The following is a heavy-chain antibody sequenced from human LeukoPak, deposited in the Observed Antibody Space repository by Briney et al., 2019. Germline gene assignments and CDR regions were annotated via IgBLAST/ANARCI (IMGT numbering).Heavy chain of an antibody. D-gene: IGHD3-22*01. J-gene: IGHJ4*02. V-gene: IGHV4-4*07. CDR3: ARAKRSYYDSSVWYFDY. Sequence: PSETLSLTCTVSGGSISSYYWSWIRQPAGKGLEWIGRIYTSGSTNYNPSLKSRVTMSVDTSMNQFSLKLSSVTAADTAVYYCARAKRSYYDSSVWYFDYWGQGTLVTVSS. CDR2: IYTSGST. CDR1: GGSISSYY.